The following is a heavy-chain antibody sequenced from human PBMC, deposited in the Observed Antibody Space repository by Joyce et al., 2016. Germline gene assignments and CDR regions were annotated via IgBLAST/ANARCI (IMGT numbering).Heavy chain of an antibody. CDR1: GFTFSSYW. D-gene: IGHD4-23*01. J-gene: IGHJ4*02. Sequence: EVQLVESGGGLVQQGGSLRLSCAASGFTFSSYWVYWVRKAPGTGLVWVSRSNRDGSSTTYADSVKGRFTISRDSAKNTVYLQMNSLRAEDTAVYYCARLRRWSGPSDCWGQGTLVTVSS. CDR3: ARLRRWSGPSDC. CDR2: SNRDGSST. V-gene: IGHV3-74*03.